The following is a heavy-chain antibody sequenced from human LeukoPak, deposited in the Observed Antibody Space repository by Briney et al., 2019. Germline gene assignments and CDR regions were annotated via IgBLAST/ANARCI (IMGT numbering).Heavy chain of an antibody. D-gene: IGHD6-19*01. Sequence: PGGSLRLSCAASGFTFSGYAIHWVRQAPGMGLEWVALISNDVSNNYYADSVKGRFTISRDNSRNTLYLQMNSLRAEDTAVYYCAKDRPGITVAGALDYWGQGALVTVSS. V-gene: IGHV3-30*04. CDR1: GFTFSGYA. CDR3: AKDRPGITVAGALDY. J-gene: IGHJ4*02. CDR2: ISNDVSNN.